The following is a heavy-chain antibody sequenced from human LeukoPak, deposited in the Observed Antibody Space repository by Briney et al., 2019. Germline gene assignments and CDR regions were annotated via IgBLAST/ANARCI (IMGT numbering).Heavy chain of an antibody. Sequence: PSETLSLTCTVSGGSIRSGSYHWSWIRQSAGKGLEWIGRIYTNGSTNYNPSLKSRVTISVDTSKNQFSLKLSSVTAADTAVYYCARTSIVLMVYAGWGQGTLVTVSS. CDR2: IYTNGST. CDR1: GGSIRSGSYH. D-gene: IGHD2-8*01. V-gene: IGHV4-61*02. J-gene: IGHJ4*02. CDR3: ARTSIVLMVYAG.